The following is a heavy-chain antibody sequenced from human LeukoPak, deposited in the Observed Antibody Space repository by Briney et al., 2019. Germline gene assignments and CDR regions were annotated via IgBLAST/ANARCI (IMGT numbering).Heavy chain of an antibody. D-gene: IGHD7-27*01. V-gene: IGHV3-48*03. CDR1: GFTFRSFE. J-gene: IGHJ6*02. CDR2: ISSSGSTI. CDR3: ASPNWGLHGMDV. Sequence: GGSLRLSCAASGFTFRSFEMNWVRQAPGKGLEWISYISSSGSTIYYADSVKSRFTISRDNAKNSLYLQMNSLRAEDTAVYYCASPNWGLHGMDVWGQGTTVTVSS.